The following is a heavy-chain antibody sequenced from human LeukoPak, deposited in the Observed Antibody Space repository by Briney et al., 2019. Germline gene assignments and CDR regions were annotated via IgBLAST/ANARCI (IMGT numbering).Heavy chain of an antibody. D-gene: IGHD1-26*01. V-gene: IGHV3-11*06. CDR3: ARVLGSYAFDY. CDR1: GFTFSDYY. Sequence: GGSLRLSCAASGFTFSDYYMSWTRQAPGKGLEWVSYISSGGSDTNYADSVKGRFTISRDNTKNSLYLQMNSLRAEDTAVYYCARVLGSYAFDYWGQGILVTVSS. J-gene: IGHJ4*02. CDR2: ISSGGSDT.